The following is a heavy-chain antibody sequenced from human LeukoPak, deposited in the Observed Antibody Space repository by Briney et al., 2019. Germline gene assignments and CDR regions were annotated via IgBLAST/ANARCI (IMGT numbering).Heavy chain of an antibody. V-gene: IGHV1-2*02. Sequence: GASVKVSCKASGYTFTGYYMHWVRQAPGQGLEWMGWINPNSGGTNYAQKFQGRVTMTRDTSISTAYMELSRLRSDDTAVYYCASPYYYDSSGYYYSWWGNDAFDIWGQGTMVTVSS. CDR3: ASPYYYDSSGYYYSWWGNDAFDI. J-gene: IGHJ3*02. CDR2: INPNSGGT. CDR1: GYTFTGYY. D-gene: IGHD3-22*01.